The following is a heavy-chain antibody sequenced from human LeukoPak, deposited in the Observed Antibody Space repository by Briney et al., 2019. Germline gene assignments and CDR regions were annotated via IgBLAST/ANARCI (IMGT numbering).Heavy chain of an antibody. J-gene: IGHJ4*02. D-gene: IGHD1-14*01. CDR3: ARGVEPLAANTLAY. CDR2: LYSDGNT. CDR1: GFTVITND. V-gene: IGHV3-53*01. Sequence: GGSLRLSCAASGFTVITNDMTWVRQAPGKGLEWVAVLYSDGNTKYADSVQGRFTITRDNSKTTLYLEMNSLSPDDTAVYYCARGVEPLAANTLAYWGQGTLVTVSS.